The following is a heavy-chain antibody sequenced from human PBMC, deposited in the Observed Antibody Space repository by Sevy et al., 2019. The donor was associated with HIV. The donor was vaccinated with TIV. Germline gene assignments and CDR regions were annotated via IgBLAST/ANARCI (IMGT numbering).Heavy chain of an antibody. Sequence: GGYLRLSCAASGFTFSTYAMTWVRQAPGKGLEWVSVITISGGSTYYADSVKGRFTISRDNSKNNLYLQMNSLRAEDTAVYYCAKDRVSGTYYTGDFDYWGQGTLVIVSS. CDR2: ITISGGST. V-gene: IGHV3-23*01. D-gene: IGHD3-10*01. J-gene: IGHJ4*02. CDR3: AKDRVSGTYYTGDFDY. CDR1: GFTFSTYA.